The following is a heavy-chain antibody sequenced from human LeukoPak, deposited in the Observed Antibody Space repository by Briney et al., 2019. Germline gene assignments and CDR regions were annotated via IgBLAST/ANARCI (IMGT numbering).Heavy chain of an antibody. CDR2: ISPSGDYT. CDR1: GCTFTSYY. D-gene: IGHD6-19*01. CDR3: ARDNSGWSVDY. J-gene: IGHJ4*02. V-gene: IGHV1-46*01. Sequence: ASVKVSCKASGCTFTSYYMHWVRQAPGQGLEWMGIISPSGDYTNYAQKFQGRVTMTRDTSTSTGYMELSSLRSEDTAVYYCARDNSGWSVDYWGQGTLVTVSS.